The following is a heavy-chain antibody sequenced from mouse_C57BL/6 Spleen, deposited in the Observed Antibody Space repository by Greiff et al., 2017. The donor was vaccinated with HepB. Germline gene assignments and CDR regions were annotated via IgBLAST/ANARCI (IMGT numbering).Heavy chain of an antibody. CDR2: INPNNGGT. D-gene: IGHD1-1*01. Sequence: EVQLQQSGPELVKPGASVKIPCKASGYTFTDYNMDWVKQSHGKSLEWIGDINPNNGGTIYNQKFKGKATLTVDKSSSTAYMELRSLTSEDTAVYYCARRTPNVIYFDYWGQGTTLTVSS. CDR3: ARRTPNVIYFDY. CDR1: GYTFTDYN. J-gene: IGHJ2*01. V-gene: IGHV1-18*01.